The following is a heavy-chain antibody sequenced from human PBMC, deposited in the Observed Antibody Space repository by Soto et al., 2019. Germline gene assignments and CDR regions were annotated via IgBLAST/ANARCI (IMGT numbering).Heavy chain of an antibody. V-gene: IGHV4-39*01. CDR3: ARQYYYDSSGYSPLDFFFDY. CDR1: GGSISSSSYY. D-gene: IGHD3-22*01. Sequence: SETLSLTCTVSGGSISSSSYYWGWIRQPPGEGLEWIGSIYYSGSTYYNPSLKSRVTISVDTSKNQFSLKLSSVTAADTAVYYCARQYYYDSSGYSPLDFFFDYWGQGTLVTVSS. J-gene: IGHJ4*02. CDR2: IYYSGST.